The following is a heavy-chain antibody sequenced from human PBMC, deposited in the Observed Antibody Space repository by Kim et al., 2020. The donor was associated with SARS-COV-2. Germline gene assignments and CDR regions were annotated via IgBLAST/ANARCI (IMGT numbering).Heavy chain of an antibody. CDR3: AKEYNTGHYFFDY. D-gene: IGHD1-1*01. V-gene: IGHV3-23*01. J-gene: IGHJ4*02. CDR1: GFTFSIYA. CDR2: IGTTGDT. Sequence: GGSLRLSCAASGFTFSIYAMSWVRQTPEKGLEWVSGIGTTGDTYYADSVKGRFIISRDASKNSLYLQMNSLRAEDTDVYYCAKEYNTGHYFFDYWGRGT.